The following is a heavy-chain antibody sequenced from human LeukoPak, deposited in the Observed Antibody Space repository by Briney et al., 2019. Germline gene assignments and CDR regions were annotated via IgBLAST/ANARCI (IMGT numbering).Heavy chain of an antibody. CDR1: GFTFSSYA. Sequence: GGSLRLSCAASGFTFSSYAMSWVRQAPGKGLEWVSAISGSGGSTYYADSVKGRFTISRDNSKNTLFLQMNSLRAEDTAVYYCARDDALGDNALDIWGQGTMVTVSS. J-gene: IGHJ3*02. CDR2: ISGSGGST. CDR3: ARDDALGDNALDI. D-gene: IGHD3-16*01. V-gene: IGHV3-23*01.